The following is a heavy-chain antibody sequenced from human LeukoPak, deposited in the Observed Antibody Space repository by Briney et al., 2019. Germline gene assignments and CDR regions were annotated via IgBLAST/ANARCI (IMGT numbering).Heavy chain of an antibody. D-gene: IGHD6-19*01. J-gene: IGHJ4*02. CDR3: ARVSTDGVTGTVVDS. CDR2: ISDTRRT. Sequence: PSETLSLTCTVSGGSISRYFWTWIRQPPGKGLECIGYISDTRRTNYNPSLKSRVTISLDTSKNQFSLRLSSVTDPGRAIYYCARVSTDGVTGTVVDSWGQGTLVTVSS. V-gene: IGHV4-59*01. CDR1: GGSISRYF.